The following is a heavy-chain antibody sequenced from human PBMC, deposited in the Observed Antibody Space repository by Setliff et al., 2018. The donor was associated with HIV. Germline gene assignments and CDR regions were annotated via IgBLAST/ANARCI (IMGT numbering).Heavy chain of an antibody. J-gene: IGHJ3*02. V-gene: IGHV4-59*08. Sequence: SETLSLTCTVSGGSISSYYWSWIRQPPGKGLEWIGYIYYSGGTNYNPSLKSRVTMSVDTSKNQFSLKLSSVTAADTAVYYCASSDANYYDSSGYPGAFDIWGQGTMVTVSS. CDR3: ASSDANYYDSSGYPGAFDI. D-gene: IGHD3-22*01. CDR1: GGSISSYY. CDR2: IYYSGGT.